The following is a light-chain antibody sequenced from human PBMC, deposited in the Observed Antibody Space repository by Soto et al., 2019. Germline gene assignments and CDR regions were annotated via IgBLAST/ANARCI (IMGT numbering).Light chain of an antibody. CDR2: DVS. CDR1: SSDVGGYNY. V-gene: IGLV2-14*01. J-gene: IGLJ1*01. CDR3: SSYTSSITLYV. Sequence: QSALTQPASVSGSHGQSITISFTVTSSDVGGYNYVSWYQQHPGKVPKLMIYDVSNRPSGVSNRFSGSKSGNTASLTISGLQAEDEADYYCSSYTSSITLYVFGTGTKVTVL.